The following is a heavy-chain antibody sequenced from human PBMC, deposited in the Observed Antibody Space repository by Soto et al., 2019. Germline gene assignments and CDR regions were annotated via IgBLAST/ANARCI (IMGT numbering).Heavy chain of an antibody. CDR2: IYYSEST. Sequence: PSETLSLTCTVSGGSISSGGYYWSWIRQHPGKGLEWIGYIYYSESTYYNPSLKSRVTISVDTSKNQFSLKLSSVTAADTAVYYCARGPVITMVRGVLSDVWGQGTTVTVSS. J-gene: IGHJ6*02. CDR3: ARGPVITMVRGVLSDV. D-gene: IGHD3-10*01. CDR1: GGSISSGGYY. V-gene: IGHV4-31*03.